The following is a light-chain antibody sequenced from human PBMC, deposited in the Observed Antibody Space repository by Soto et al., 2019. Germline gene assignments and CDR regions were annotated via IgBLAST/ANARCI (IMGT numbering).Light chain of an antibody. CDR1: SGYSNYK. CDR3: GADHGSGSNGVSVV. CDR2: VGTGGIVG. Sequence: QSVLTRPPSASASLGASVTLTCTLSSGYSNYKVDWYQQRPGKGPRFVMRVGTGGIVGSKGDGIPDRFSVLGSGLNRYLTIKNIQEEDESDCHCGADHGSGSNGVSVVFGGGTKLAVL. J-gene: IGLJ2*01. V-gene: IGLV9-49*01.